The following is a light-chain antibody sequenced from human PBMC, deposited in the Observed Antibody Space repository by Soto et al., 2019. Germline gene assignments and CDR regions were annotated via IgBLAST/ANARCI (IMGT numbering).Light chain of an antibody. Sequence: EIVMTQSPATLSVSPWESATLSCRASQSVSSDLAWYQQKPGQAPRLLIYYTSTRATGIPARLSGTGSGTEFTLTISSLQSEDFAVYYCQQYNTWPPITFGQGTRLEIK. CDR2: YTS. CDR1: QSVSSD. CDR3: QQYNTWPPIT. J-gene: IGKJ5*01. V-gene: IGKV3-15*01.